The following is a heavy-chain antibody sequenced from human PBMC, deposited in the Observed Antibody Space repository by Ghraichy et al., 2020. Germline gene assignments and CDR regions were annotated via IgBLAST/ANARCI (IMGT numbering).Heavy chain of an antibody. CDR2: ITISNSFI. CDR3: ARDLDGSNPGDY. J-gene: IGHJ4*02. V-gene: IGHV3-21*01. Sequence: ETLSLTCAASGFTFSSYSMNWVRQAPGKGLEWVSCITISNSFIYYADSVKGRFTISRDNAKNSLYLHMNSLRAEDTAVYYCARDLDGSNPGDYWGQGTLVTVSS. D-gene: IGHD5-24*01. CDR1: GFTFSSYS.